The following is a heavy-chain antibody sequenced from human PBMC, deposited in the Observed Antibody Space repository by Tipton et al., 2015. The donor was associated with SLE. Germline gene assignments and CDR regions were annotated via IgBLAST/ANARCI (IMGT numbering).Heavy chain of an antibody. CDR1: GFTFSSYW. Sequence: SLRLSCAASGFTFSSYWMHWVRQAPGKGLVWVSRINSDGSSTSYADSVKGRFTISRDNAKNTLYLQMNSLRAEDTAVYYCARGSGDYDFWSGYPSEYFDYWGQGTLVTVFS. CDR3: ARGSGDYDFWSGYPSEYFDY. J-gene: IGHJ4*02. V-gene: IGHV3-74*01. CDR2: INSDGSST. D-gene: IGHD3-3*01.